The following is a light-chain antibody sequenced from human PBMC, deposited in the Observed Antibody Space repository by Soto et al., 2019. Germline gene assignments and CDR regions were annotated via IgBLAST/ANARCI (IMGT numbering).Light chain of an antibody. J-gene: IGKJ3*01. Sequence: IVLTQSPATLSLSPGQRPTLACRASQSVNNYLAWYQQRTGQAPRIIIYDASNRATGIPARFSGSGYGTDFNLTISSLEPEDFAVYYCQHRNNRPFSFGPGTKVDIK. CDR1: QSVNNY. CDR3: QHRNNRPFS. V-gene: IGKV3-11*01. CDR2: DAS.